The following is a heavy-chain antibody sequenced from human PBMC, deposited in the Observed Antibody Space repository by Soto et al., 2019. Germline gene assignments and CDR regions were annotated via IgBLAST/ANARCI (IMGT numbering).Heavy chain of an antibody. V-gene: IGHV4-4*07. CDR3: ARVYRGSGSYSGWFDP. D-gene: IGHD3-10*01. Sequence: QVQLQESGPGLVKPSETLSLTCPVSGGSISSYYWSWIRQPAGKGLDWIGRIYTSGSTNYNPSLKCRVTISVDTSKHQFALKLSSVTAADTAVYYCARVYRGSGSYSGWFDPWGQGTLVTVSP. CDR1: GGSISSYY. CDR2: IYTSGST. J-gene: IGHJ5*02.